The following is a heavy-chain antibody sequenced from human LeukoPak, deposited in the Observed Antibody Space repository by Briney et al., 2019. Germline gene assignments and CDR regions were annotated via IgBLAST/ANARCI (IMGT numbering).Heavy chain of an antibody. CDR3: ARRGNGWYWFDP. CDR1: GGSFSGYY. Sequence: SETLSLTCAVYGGSFSGYYWSWIRQPPGKGLEWIGEINHSGSTNYNPSLKSRVTISVDTSKNQFSLKLSSVTAADTAVYYCARRGNGWYWFDPWGQGTLVTVSS. J-gene: IGHJ5*02. V-gene: IGHV4-34*01. CDR2: INHSGST. D-gene: IGHD6-19*01.